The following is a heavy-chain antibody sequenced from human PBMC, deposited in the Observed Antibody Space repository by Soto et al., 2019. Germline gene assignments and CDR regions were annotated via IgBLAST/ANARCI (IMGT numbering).Heavy chain of an antibody. CDR3: ARLGQFDF. CDR1: GFIFSDYY. J-gene: IGHJ4*02. V-gene: IGHV3-11*01. CDR2: ISGSGDTI. Sequence: QVQLVQSGGGLVRPGGSLRLSCEASGFIFSDYYMAWIRQAPGKGLEWVSYISGSGDTIYYADSVKGRFTISRDSAKDSLYLQMHTLRGEDTAIYYCARLGQFDFWGQGTVVTVAS.